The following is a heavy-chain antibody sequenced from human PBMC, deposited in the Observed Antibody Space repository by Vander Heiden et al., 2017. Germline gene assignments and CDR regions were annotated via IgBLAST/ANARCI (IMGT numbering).Heavy chain of an antibody. CDR3: ARDNWGILFRYFQH. V-gene: IGHV3-7*01. D-gene: IGHD7-27*01. CDR2: IQQDGSEK. Sequence: EVQLVESGGGLVQLGGALRLYCAASGFTFSSYWMSWVRQAPGKGLEGVANIQQDGSEKYYVDSEKGRFTISRDNAKNSLYLQMHSLRAEDTAVYYCARDNWGILFRYFQHWGQGTLVTVSS. CDR1: GFTFSSYW. J-gene: IGHJ1*01.